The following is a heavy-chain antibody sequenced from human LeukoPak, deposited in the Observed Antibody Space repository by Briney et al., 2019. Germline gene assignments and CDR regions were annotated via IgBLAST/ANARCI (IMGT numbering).Heavy chain of an antibody. CDR1: GFTFSSYG. D-gene: IGHD6-6*01. Sequence: QAGGSLRLSCAASGFTFSSYGMHWVRQAPGKGLEWVAVIWYDGSNKYYADSVKGRFTISRDNAKNSLYLQMNSLRAEDTAVYYCARDGLEYSSSSDVYYYGMDVWGQGTTVTVSS. CDR3: ARDGLEYSSSSDVYYYGMDV. CDR2: IWYDGSNK. V-gene: IGHV3-33*01. J-gene: IGHJ6*02.